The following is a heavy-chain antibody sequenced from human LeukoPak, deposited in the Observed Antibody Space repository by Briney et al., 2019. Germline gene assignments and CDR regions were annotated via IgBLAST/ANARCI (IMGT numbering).Heavy chain of an antibody. J-gene: IGHJ4*02. CDR3: ARRRPGISLKGYYFDY. CDR1: GGSISRGSYY. CDR2: IYYSGST. V-gene: IGHV4-61*10. Sequence: SETLSLTCTVSGGSISRGSYYWSCIRQPAGKGLEWIGYIYYSGSTNYNPALKSRVTISVDTSKNQFSLKLSSVTAADTAVYYCARRRPGISLKGYYFDYWGQGTLVTVSS. D-gene: IGHD1-14*01.